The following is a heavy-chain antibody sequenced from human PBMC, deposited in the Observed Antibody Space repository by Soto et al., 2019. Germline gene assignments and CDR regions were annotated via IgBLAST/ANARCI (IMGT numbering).Heavy chain of an antibody. CDR1: GFTFSSYA. J-gene: IGHJ6*02. CDR3: ARDPKKYYDFWSGYNYYYGMDV. Sequence: PGGSLRLSCAASGFTFSSYAMHWVRQAPGKGLEWVAVISYDGSNKYYADSVKGRFTISRDNSKNTPYLQMNSLRAEDTAVYYCARDPKKYYDFWSGYNYYYGMDVWGQGTTVTVSS. V-gene: IGHV3-30-3*01. CDR2: ISYDGSNK. D-gene: IGHD3-3*01.